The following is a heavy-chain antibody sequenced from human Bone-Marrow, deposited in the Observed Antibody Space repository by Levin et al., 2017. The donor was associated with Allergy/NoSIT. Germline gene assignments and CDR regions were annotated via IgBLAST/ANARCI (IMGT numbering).Heavy chain of an antibody. J-gene: IGHJ1*01. CDR1: GFVFSSYA. V-gene: IGHV3-23*01. Sequence: PGGSLRLSCAGSGFVFSSYAMSWVRQAPGKGLEWVATITGRSDGKYYADSVKGRFSISRDNSRNTLYLQMNSLRSDDKAVYYCENYGSGRYHQLNCQHWVQCTLVTVSS. D-gene: IGHD3-10*01. CDR2: ITGRSDGK. CDR3: ENYGSGRYHQLNCQH.